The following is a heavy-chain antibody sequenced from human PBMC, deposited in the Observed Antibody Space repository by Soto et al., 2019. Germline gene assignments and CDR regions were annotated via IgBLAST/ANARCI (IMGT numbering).Heavy chain of an antibody. CDR3: ARHQGEQSAFDI. V-gene: IGHV5-51*01. D-gene: IGHD3-16*01. Sequence: GESLKISCEASGYSFTFYWIAWVRQLPGKGLEWMGIIYPDDSDTRYSPSFQGQVTISADESITTAFLQWSSLKALDTGMYYCARHQGEQSAFDIWGQGTMVTV. CDR2: IYPDDSDT. CDR1: GYSFTFYW. J-gene: IGHJ3*02.